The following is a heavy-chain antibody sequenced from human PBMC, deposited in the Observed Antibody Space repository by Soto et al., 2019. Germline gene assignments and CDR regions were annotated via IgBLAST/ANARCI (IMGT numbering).Heavy chain of an antibody. D-gene: IGHD2-21*02. CDR2: IYSGGST. J-gene: IGHJ4*02. Sequence: EVQLVESGGGLIQPGGSLRLSCAAPGFTVSSNYMSWVRQAPGKGLEWVSVIYSGGSTYYADSVKGRFTISRDNSKNTLYLQMTSLRAEDTAVYYCARDLYGVTAIRDWGQGTLVTVSS. CDR3: ARDLYGVTAIRD. CDR1: GFTVSSNY. V-gene: IGHV3-53*01.